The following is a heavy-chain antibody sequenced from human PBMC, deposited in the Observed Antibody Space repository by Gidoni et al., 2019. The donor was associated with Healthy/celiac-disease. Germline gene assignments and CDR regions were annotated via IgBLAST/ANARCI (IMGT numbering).Heavy chain of an antibody. CDR2: IYYRGST. CDR1: CGSISSGGYY. Sequence: QVQLQESGPGLVKPSQTLSLPCPFSCGSISSGGYYWSWLRQHPGKGLEWIGYIYYRGSTYYNPYLKSRVTRSVDTSKNQFSLKLSSVTAADTAVYYCARGYREQLVYFDYWGQGTLVTVSS. D-gene: IGHD6-13*01. CDR3: ARGYREQLVYFDY. J-gene: IGHJ4*02. V-gene: IGHV4-31*03.